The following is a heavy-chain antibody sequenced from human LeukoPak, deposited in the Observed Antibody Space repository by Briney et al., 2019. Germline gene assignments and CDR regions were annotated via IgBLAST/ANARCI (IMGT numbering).Heavy chain of an antibody. CDR3: ARYPNYYGSGIMFYYGMDV. CDR1: GFTFSDYY. CDR2: ISSSGSTI. D-gene: IGHD3-10*01. J-gene: IGHJ6*02. V-gene: IGHV3-11*01. Sequence: PGGSLRLSCAASGFTFSDYYMSWIRQAPGKGLEWVSYISSSGSTIYYADSVKGRFTISRDNAKNSLHLQMNSLRAEDAAVYYCARYPNYYGSGIMFYYGMDVWGQGTTVTVSS.